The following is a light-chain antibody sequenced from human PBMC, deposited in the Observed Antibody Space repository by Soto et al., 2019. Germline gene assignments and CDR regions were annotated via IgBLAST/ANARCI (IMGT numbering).Light chain of an antibody. Sequence: VVMTQYPATLSVSPGERVTLSCRASQSVSTNLAWYQHKPGQAPRLLMYDTSTRATDIPARFSGSGSGTEFSLTISSLQSEDFAVYYCHQYKNLPYTFGQGTKLEI. CDR1: QSVSTN. CDR2: DTS. V-gene: IGKV3-15*01. CDR3: HQYKNLPYT. J-gene: IGKJ2*01.